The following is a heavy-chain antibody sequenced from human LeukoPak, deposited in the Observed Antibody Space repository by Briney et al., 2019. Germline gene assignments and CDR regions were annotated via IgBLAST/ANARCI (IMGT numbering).Heavy chain of an antibody. J-gene: IGHJ4*02. D-gene: IGHD6-19*01. Sequence: GESLKISCKGYGYSFPSYWIGWVRQIPGKGLEWMGIIYPGDSDTRYSPSFQGQVTISADKSISTAYLQWSSLKASDTAMYYCARHPSSGPKPFDYWGQGTLVTVSS. CDR1: GYSFPSYW. V-gene: IGHV5-51*01. CDR3: ARHPSSGPKPFDY. CDR2: IYPGDSDT.